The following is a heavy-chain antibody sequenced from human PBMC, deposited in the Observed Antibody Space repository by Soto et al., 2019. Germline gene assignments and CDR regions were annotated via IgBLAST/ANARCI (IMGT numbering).Heavy chain of an antibody. V-gene: IGHV3-74*01. D-gene: IGHD4-17*01. J-gene: IGHJ4*02. CDR3: AIQSSYGGYFES. CDR1: GFTFSNYW. CDR2: INTDESSS. Sequence: EVQLVESGGGLVQPGGSLRLSCAASGFTFSNYWMHWVRQAPGKGLVWVSRINTDESSSNYADSVKARFTISRDNVKNTLYLKVNSLRVEDTAVYYCAIQSSYGGYFESWGQGTLVTVSS.